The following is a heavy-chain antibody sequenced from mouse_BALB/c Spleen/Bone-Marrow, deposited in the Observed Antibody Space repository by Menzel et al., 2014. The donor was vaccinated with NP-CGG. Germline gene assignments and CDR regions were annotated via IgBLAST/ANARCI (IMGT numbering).Heavy chain of an antibody. J-gene: IGHJ4*01. CDR3: ARRGDYYGAMDY. V-gene: IGHV1S81*02. D-gene: IGHD1-1*01. CDR1: GYTFTNYW. Sequence: VQLQQPGAELVKPGASVKLSCEASGYTFTNYWMHWVNQRPGQGLEWIGEINPTNGRSNYNEKFKSKATLTVDKSSSTAYMQLSSLTSEDSAVYYCARRGDYYGAMDYWGQGTSVTVSS. CDR2: INPTNGRS.